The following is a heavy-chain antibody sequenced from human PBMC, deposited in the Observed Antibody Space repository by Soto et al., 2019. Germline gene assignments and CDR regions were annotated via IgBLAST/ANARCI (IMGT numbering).Heavy chain of an antibody. CDR1: GFTFDDYA. V-gene: IGHV3-9*01. D-gene: IGHD2-21*02. CDR2: ISWNSGSI. J-gene: IGHJ6*02. CDR3: AKDRAYCGGDCHSSRDPPRSYYYYGMDV. Sequence: GGSLRLSCAASGFTFDDYAMHWVRQAPGKGLEWVSGISWNSGSIGYADSVKGRFTISRDNAKNSLYLQMNSLRAEDTALYYCAKDRAYCGGDCHSSRDPPRSYYYYGMDVWGQGTTVTVSS.